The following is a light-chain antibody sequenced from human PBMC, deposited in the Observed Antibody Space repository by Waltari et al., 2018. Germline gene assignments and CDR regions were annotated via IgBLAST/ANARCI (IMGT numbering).Light chain of an antibody. CDR1: QSVSNN. CDR2: AAS. CDR3: QQYNSWPRT. V-gene: IGKV3-15*01. J-gene: IGKJ1*01. Sequence: EIVMTQSPATLSVSPGERATLSCRASQSVSNNLAWYQQRPGQAPRLLMYAASSRATGIPARFSGSGSGTDFTLTISSLQSEDFAVYYCQQYNSWPRTFGQGTKVDIK.